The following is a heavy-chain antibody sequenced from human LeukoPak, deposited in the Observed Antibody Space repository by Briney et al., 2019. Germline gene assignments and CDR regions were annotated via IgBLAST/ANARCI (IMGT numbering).Heavy chain of an antibody. CDR2: INPDTGGT. CDR1: GYTFIGYN. D-gene: IGHD1-14*01. V-gene: IGHV1-2*02. CDR3: ARNWNQGRYYYYYMDV. J-gene: IGHJ6*03. Sequence: ASVKVSCKASGYTFIGYNIHWVRQAPGQGLEWMGWINPDTGGTNYAQQFQGRVTMSRDTSISTTYMELNRLRSDDTAVYYCARNWNQGRYYYYYMDVWGKGTTVTVSS.